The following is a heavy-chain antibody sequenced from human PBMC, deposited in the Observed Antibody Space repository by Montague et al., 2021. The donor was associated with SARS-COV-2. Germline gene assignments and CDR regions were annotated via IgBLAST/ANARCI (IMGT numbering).Heavy chain of an antibody. CDR1: GFTLSSYW. D-gene: IGHD2-8*02. CDR3: ARAYYTGLYPFDY. Sequence: SVILSCAASGFTLSSYWMYWVRQAPVKGLVWISRIHYDGSSTNYXDSVKGRFTISRDTAKNTLYLQMNSLRAEDTAVYYCARAYYTGLYPFDYWDQGTLVTVSS. J-gene: IGHJ4*02. CDR2: IHYDGSST. V-gene: IGHV3-74*01.